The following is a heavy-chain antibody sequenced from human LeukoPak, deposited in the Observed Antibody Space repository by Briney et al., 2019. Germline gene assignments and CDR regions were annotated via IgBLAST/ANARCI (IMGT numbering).Heavy chain of an antibody. D-gene: IGHD4-11*01. V-gene: IGHV3-23*01. J-gene: IGHJ4*02. Sequence: PGGSLRLSCAASGFTFSSYAMSWVRQAPGKGLEWASAISGSGGSTYYADSVKGRFTISRDNSKNTLYLQMNSLRAEDTAVYYCAKGPYSRTYYFDYWGQGTLVTVSP. CDR1: GFTFSSYA. CDR3: AKGPYSRTYYFDY. CDR2: ISGSGGST.